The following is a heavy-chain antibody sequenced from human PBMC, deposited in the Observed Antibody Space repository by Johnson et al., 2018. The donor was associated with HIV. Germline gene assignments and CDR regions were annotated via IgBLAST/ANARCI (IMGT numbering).Heavy chain of an antibody. V-gene: IGHV3-66*01. CDR2: IYRGGNT. CDR3: ARAPHDAFDV. Sequence: VQLVESGGGLVKPGGSLRLSCAASGFTFSNYAMSWVRQAPGKGLEWVSVIYRGGNTYYTDSVKGRFTISRNNADNTMYLQMNSLRDEDTAVYYCARAPHDAFDVWGQGTMVTVSS. CDR1: GFTFSNYA. J-gene: IGHJ3*01.